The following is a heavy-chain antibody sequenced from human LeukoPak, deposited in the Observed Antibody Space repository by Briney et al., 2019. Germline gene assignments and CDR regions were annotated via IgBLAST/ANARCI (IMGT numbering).Heavy chain of an antibody. Sequence: GGSLRLSCSASGLTFTNAWMNWVRQAPGEGLDWVGRIASRTDGGATDYAAPVKGRFTISRDDSKNTLNLQMNSLKTEDTAVYYCTTGIRGDWGQGTLVTVSS. CDR1: GLTFTNAW. CDR2: IASRTDGGAT. D-gene: IGHD3-10*01. CDR3: TTGIRGD. V-gene: IGHV3-15*07. J-gene: IGHJ4*02.